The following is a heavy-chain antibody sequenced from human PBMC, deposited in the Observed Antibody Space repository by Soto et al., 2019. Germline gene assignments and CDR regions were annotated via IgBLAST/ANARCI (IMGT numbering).Heavy chain of an antibody. V-gene: IGHV1-69*01. D-gene: IGHD1-7*01. CDR1: GGTFSSYA. Sequence: QVQLVQSGAEVKKPGSSVKVSCKASGGTFSSYAISWVRQAPGQVREWMGGIIPIFGTANYAQKFQGRVPITADHATSPAYMERGSLRCEDTAVYYCATSNWNYGRGTAFDYWGQGTLVSVSS. J-gene: IGHJ4*02. CDR2: IIPIFGTA. CDR3: ATSNWNYGRGTAFDY.